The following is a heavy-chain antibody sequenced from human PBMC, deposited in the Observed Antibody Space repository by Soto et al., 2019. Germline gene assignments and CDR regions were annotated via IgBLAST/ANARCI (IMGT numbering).Heavy chain of an antibody. D-gene: IGHD4-17*01. J-gene: IGHJ1*01. CDR2: FDPEDGET. Sequence: ASVKVSCKVSGYTLTELSMHWVRPAPGKGLEWMGGFDPEDGETIYAQKFQGRVTMTEDTSTDTAYMELSSLRSEDTAVYYCATSYGDYVKAWGYFQHWGQGTLVTVSS. CDR3: ATSYGDYVKAWGYFQH. V-gene: IGHV1-24*01. CDR1: GYTLTELS.